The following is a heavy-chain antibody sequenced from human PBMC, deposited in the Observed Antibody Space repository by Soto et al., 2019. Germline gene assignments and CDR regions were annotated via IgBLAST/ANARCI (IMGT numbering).Heavy chain of an antibody. CDR1: GFSLSALGLG. J-gene: IGHJ4*02. D-gene: IGHD3-16*01. CDR3: AHSPWGAAPDY. CDR2: IYWNDDK. Sequence: SGPTLVNPTQTLTLTCSVSGFSLSALGLGVGWIRQPPGKALEWLAIIYWNDDKLYSPSLKSRLTTTKDTAENQVVLTMTNMDPVDTATYFCAHSPWGAAPDYWGQGTVVTVSS. V-gene: IGHV2-5*01.